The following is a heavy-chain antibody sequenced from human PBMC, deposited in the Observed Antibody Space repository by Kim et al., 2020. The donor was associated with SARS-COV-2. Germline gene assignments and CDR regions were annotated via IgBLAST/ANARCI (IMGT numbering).Heavy chain of an antibody. Sequence: SVKVSCKASGGTFSSYAISWVRQAPGQGLEWMGGIIPIFGTANYAQKFQGRVTITADESTSTAYMELSSLRSEDTAVYYCARDKGIVVVPAAKRTAWFDPWGQGTLVTVSS. J-gene: IGHJ5*02. CDR1: GGTFSSYA. V-gene: IGHV1-69*13. CDR2: IIPIFGTA. D-gene: IGHD2-2*01. CDR3: ARDKGIVVVPAAKRTAWFDP.